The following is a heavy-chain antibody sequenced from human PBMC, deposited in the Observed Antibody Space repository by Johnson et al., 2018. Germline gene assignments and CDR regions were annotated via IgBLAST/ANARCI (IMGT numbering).Heavy chain of an antibody. CDR3: AKECSGGSCNYGMDV. J-gene: IGHJ6*02. CDR2: ISYDGSNK. D-gene: IGHD2-15*01. Sequence: QVQLVQSGGGVVQPGRSLRLSCAASGFTFSSYGMHWVRQAPGTGLEWVAVISYDGSNKYYAASVKGRFTIPRDNSKNTLYLQMNSLRAEDTAVYYCAKECSGGSCNYGMDVWGQGTTVTVSS. CDR1: GFTFSSYG. V-gene: IGHV3-30*18.